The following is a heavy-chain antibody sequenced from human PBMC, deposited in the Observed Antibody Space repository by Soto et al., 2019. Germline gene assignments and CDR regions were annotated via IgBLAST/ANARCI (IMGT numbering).Heavy chain of an antibody. J-gene: IGHJ6*02. CDR3: TKYTHVSRYSYFGMDV. CDR1: GFTFGDYA. V-gene: IGHV3-49*03. Sequence: PGGSPRLSCTGSGFTFGDYAMSWSRQAPGKGLEWVGVIRSKAYGGTTDYAASVKGGFTILRDDSKSIAYLQMSSLQTEDTGVYYCTKYTHVSRYSYFGMDVWGHGTTVTVSS. D-gene: IGHD3-3*01. CDR2: IRSKAYGGTT.